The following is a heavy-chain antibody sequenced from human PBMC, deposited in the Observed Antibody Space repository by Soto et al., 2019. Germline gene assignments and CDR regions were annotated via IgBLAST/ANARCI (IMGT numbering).Heavy chain of an antibody. V-gene: IGHV3-30*18. Sequence: GGSLRLSCAASGFTFSDYVIHWVRQAPGKGLEWVAVISYDGDNEFYGDSVKGRFTISRDNSKNMVYLQMNSLRLDDTAVYYCAKADDTGGDSWGQGTLVTVSS. CDR1: GFTFSDYV. CDR3: AKADDTGGDS. J-gene: IGHJ4*02. D-gene: IGHD3-22*01. CDR2: ISYDGDNE.